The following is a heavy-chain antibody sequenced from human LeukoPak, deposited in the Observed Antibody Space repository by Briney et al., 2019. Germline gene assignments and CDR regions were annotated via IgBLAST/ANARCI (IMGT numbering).Heavy chain of an antibody. CDR3: ARGKEWELPYYFDY. Sequence: ASVKVSCKASGYTFTSYYMHWVRQAPGQGLEWMGWINPNSGGTNYAQKFQGRVTMTRDTSISTAYMELSRLRSDDTAVYYCARGKEWELPYYFDYWGQGTLVTVSS. V-gene: IGHV1-2*02. CDR1: GYTFTSYY. J-gene: IGHJ4*02. D-gene: IGHD1-26*01. CDR2: INPNSGGT.